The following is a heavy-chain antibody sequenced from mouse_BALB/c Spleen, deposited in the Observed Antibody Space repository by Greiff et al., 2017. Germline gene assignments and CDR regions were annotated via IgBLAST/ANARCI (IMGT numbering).Heavy chain of an antibody. Sequence: EVMLLESGGGLVKPGGSLKLSCAASGFTFSSYAMSWVRQTPEKRLEWVACISSGGSTYYPDSVKGRFNIYRDNARNIMYLQMNSLRSEDTALYLWAKGEQGKPWCGYWRKGTRVTVSA. J-gene: IGHJ3*01. CDR1: GFTFSSYA. V-gene: IGHV5-6-5*01. CDR3: AKGEQGKPWCGY. CDR2: ISSGGST.